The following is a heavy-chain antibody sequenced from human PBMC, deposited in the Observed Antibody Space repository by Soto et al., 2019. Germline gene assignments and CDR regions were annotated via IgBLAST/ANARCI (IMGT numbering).Heavy chain of an antibody. Sequence: EVQLVESGGGLVQPGGSLRLSCAASGFTFSRSWMSWVRQAPGKGLEWVANIKQDGSEKYYVDSVKGRFTISRDNAKNSLYLQMNSLRAEDTAVYYCAREAGKFWSGYPDWGQGTLVTVSS. V-gene: IGHV3-7*01. J-gene: IGHJ4*02. CDR3: AREAGKFWSGYPD. CDR2: IKQDGSEK. D-gene: IGHD3-3*01. CDR1: GFTFSRSW.